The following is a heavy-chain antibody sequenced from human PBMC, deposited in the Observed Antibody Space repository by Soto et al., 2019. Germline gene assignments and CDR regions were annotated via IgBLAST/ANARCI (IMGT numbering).Heavy chain of an antibody. D-gene: IGHD6-13*01. V-gene: IGHV1-46*01. CDR2: INPRGGIT. Sequence: ASVKVSCKASGYTFTSYYIHWVRQAPGQGLEWMGIINPRGGITTYAQKFQGRLTMTGDTSTSTVYMELSSLTSEDTAMYHCASSPAYGSSWYGIPPDLSHGMDVWGQGTTVTDSS. CDR1: GYTFTSYY. CDR3: ASSPAYGSSWYGIPPDLSHGMDV. J-gene: IGHJ6*02.